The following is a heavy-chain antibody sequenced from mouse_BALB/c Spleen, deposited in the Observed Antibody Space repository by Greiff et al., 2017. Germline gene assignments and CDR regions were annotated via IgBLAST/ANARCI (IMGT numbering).Heavy chain of an antibody. CDR3: TRQYYGSSSGYFDY. Sequence: VQLQQPGAELVRPGASVKLSCKASGYTFTSYWINWVKQRPGQGLEWIGNIYPSDSYTNYNQKFKDKATLTVDKSSSTAYMQLSSPTSEDSAVYYCTRQYYGSSSGYFDYWGQGTTLTVSS. J-gene: IGHJ2*01. D-gene: IGHD1-1*01. V-gene: IGHV1-69*02. CDR1: GYTFTSYW. CDR2: IYPSDSYT.